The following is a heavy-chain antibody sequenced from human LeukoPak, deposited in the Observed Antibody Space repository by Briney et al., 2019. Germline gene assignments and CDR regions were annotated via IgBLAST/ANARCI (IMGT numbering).Heavy chain of an antibody. D-gene: IGHD2-15*01. CDR2: IYYSGST. CDR3: ARDKGVGTDY. CDR1: GGSISSYY. V-gene: IGHV4-59*01. J-gene: IGHJ4*02. Sequence: SETLSLTCTVSGGSISSYYWSWIRQPPGKGLEWIGYIYYSGSTNYNPSLKSRVTISVDTSKNQFSLKLSSVTAADTAVYYCARDKGVGTDYWGQGTLVTVSS.